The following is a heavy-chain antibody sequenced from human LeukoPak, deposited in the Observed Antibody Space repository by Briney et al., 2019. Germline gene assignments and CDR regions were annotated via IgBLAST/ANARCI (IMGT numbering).Heavy chain of an antibody. V-gene: IGHV4-34*01. J-gene: IGHJ6*03. Sequence: PSETLSLTCAVYGGSFSGYYWSWIRQPPGKGLEWIGEINHSGSTNYNAPLKSRVTISVDTSKNQFSLKLSSVTAADTAVYYCARAATSLTIFGVVIGRHYYYMDVWGKGTTVTVSS. CDR3: ARAATSLTIFGVVIGRHYYYMDV. CDR2: INHSGST. CDR1: GGSFSGYY. D-gene: IGHD3-3*01.